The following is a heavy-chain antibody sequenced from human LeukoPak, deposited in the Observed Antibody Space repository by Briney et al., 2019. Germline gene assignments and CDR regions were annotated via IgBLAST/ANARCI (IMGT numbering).Heavy chain of an antibody. CDR3: ARSHSVWTSFDY. CDR2: IYYSGST. CDR1: GGSISSYY. Sequence: PSETLSLTCTVSGGSISSYYWSWIRQPPGKGLEWIGYIYYSGSTNYNPSLKSRVTISVDTSKNQFTLKLSSVTAADTAVYYCARSHSVWTSFDYWGQGTLVTVSS. D-gene: IGHD3/OR15-3a*01. V-gene: IGHV4-59*01. J-gene: IGHJ4*02.